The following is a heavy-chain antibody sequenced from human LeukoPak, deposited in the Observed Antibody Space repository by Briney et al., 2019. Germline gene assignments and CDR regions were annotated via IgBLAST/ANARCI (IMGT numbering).Heavy chain of an antibody. CDR1: GGTFSSYA. CDR2: ISACNGNT. Sequence: ASVKVSCKASGGTFSSYAISWVRQAPGQGLEWMGWISACNGNTNYAQKLQGRVTMTTDTSTSTAYMELRSLRSDDTAVYYCARDGGGPYSSSWSCNWFDPWGQGTLVTVSS. J-gene: IGHJ5*02. CDR3: ARDGGGPYSSSWSCNWFDP. D-gene: IGHD6-13*01. V-gene: IGHV1-18*01.